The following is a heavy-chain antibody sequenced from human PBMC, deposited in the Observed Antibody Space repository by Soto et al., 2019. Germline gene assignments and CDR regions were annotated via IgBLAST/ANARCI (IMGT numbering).Heavy chain of an antibody. J-gene: IGHJ5*02. CDR1: GGSISSSSYF. CDR2: IHYRGST. Sequence: TLSLTCTVSGGSISSSSYFWGWIRQPPGKGLEWIGNIHYRGSTYYNASLKSRVTISVDMSKNQFSLKLSSVTAADSAVYSSCYGNWFDPWGQGTLVTVSS. D-gene: IGHD2-2*01. V-gene: IGHV4-39*01. CDR3: CYGNWFDP.